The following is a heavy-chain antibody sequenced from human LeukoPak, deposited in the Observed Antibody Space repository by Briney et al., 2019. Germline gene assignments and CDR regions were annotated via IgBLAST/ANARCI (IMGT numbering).Heavy chain of an antibody. CDR1: GYTFTGYY. CDR2: INPNSGGT. CDR3: ARDHVYYYYYGMDV. J-gene: IGHJ6*02. V-gene: IGHV1-2*02. Sequence: ASVKVSCKASGYTFTGYYMHWVRQAPGQGLEWMGWINPNSGGTNYAQKFQGRVTMTRDTSISTAYMELSRLRSGDTAVYYCARDHVYYYYYGMDVWGQGTTVTVSS.